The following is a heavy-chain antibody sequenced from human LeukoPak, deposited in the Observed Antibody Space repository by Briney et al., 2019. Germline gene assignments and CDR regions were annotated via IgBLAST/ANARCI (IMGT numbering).Heavy chain of an antibody. V-gene: IGHV4-4*07. CDR3: AKDKDYYDRTSALDY. J-gene: IGHJ4*02. Sequence: SETLSLTCTVSGASISTYDWSWIRQPAGKGLEWIGHIYGDGRTNYNPSLKSRVTMSLDTFRNQFSLNLTSVTAADTAVYYCAKDKDYYDRTSALDYWGQGTLVTVSS. D-gene: IGHD3-22*01. CDR2: IYGDGRT. CDR1: GASISTYD.